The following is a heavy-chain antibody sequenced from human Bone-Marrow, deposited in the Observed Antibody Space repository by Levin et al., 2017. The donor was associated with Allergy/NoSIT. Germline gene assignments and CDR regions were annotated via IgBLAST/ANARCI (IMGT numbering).Heavy chain of an antibody. CDR1: GYTFPNFA. V-gene: IGHV1-3*01. Sequence: ASVKVSCRISGYTFPNFAIHWVRQAPGQSLEWVGWINAGNGKTKYSQTFQGRVTISRDTSASTAYMELSGLRSADTAVYYCASAVVVTVTTEPEDWGQGTLVTVSS. CDR3: ASAVVVTVTTEPED. J-gene: IGHJ4*02. D-gene: IGHD4-17*01. CDR2: INAGNGKT.